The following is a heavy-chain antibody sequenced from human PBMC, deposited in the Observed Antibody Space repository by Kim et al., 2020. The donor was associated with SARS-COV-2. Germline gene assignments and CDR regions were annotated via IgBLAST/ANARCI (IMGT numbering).Heavy chain of an antibody. V-gene: IGHV4-59*08. CDR1: GGSISSYY. CDR3: ARAAREKVRGVIIDAFDI. D-gene: IGHD3-10*01. Sequence: SETLSLTCTVSGGSISSYYWSWIRQPPGKGLEWIGYIYYSGSTNYNPSLKSRVTISVDTSKNQFSLKLSSVTAADTAVYYCARAAREKVRGVIIDAFDIWGQGTTVTVSS. CDR2: IYYSGST. J-gene: IGHJ3*02.